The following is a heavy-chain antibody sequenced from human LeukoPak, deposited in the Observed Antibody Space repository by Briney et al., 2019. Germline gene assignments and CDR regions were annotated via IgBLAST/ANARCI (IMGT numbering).Heavy chain of an antibody. Sequence: ASVKVSCKASGYTFTSYGISWVRQAPGQGLEWMGWISAYNGNTNCAQKLQGRVTMTTDTSTSTAYMELRSLRSDDTAVYYCARVSAYPNWFDPWGQGTLVTVSS. D-gene: IGHD3-16*01. J-gene: IGHJ5*02. CDR2: ISAYNGNT. CDR3: ARVSAYPNWFDP. V-gene: IGHV1-18*01. CDR1: GYTFTSYG.